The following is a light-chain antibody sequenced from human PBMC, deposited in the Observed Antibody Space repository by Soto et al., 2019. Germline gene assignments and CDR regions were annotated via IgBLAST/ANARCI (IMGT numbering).Light chain of an antibody. CDR1: RSIYNY. V-gene: IGKV1-39*01. CDR3: QHTYDTPA. Sequence: IQMTQSPSSLSASVGDRVTITCRASRSIYNYLHWYQQKPGKAPKLLVFGAGSLYSGVPSRFRGGGSGWGFADECRTITSLQPEDFATYYCQHTYDTPAFGGGTTVQVK. CDR2: GAG. J-gene: IGKJ4*01.